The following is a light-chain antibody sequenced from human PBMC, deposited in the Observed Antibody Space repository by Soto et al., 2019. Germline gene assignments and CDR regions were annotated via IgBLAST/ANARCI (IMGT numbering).Light chain of an antibody. CDR1: SNDIGGYNY. CDR2: EVR. V-gene: IGLV2-14*01. J-gene: IGLJ3*02. Sequence: QDVLPQPASVSGTPGHSITISCSGSSNDIGGYNYVSWYQHHPGKVPKVIIYEVRNRPSGVSNRFSGSKSGNTASLTISGLQAEDEADYYCCSYTISATLVFGGGTK. CDR3: CSYTISATLV.